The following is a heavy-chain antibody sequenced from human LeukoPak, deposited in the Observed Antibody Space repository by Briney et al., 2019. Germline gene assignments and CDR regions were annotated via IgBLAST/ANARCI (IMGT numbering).Heavy chain of an antibody. CDR2: IKQDGSEK. CDR3: ARSVHYYDPAGYYYYYMDV. D-gene: IGHD3-3*01. V-gene: IGHV3-7*01. J-gene: IGHJ6*03. CDR1: GFTFSSCW. Sequence: HPGGSLRLSCAASGFTFSSCWMSWVRQASGKGLEWVANIKQDGSEKYYVDSVKGRFTISRNNAKNSLYLQMNSLRAEDTAVYYCARSVHYYDPAGYYYYYMDVWGKGTTVTVSS.